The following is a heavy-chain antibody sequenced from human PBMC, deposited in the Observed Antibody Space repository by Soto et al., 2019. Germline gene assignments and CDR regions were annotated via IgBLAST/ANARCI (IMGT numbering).Heavy chain of an antibody. CDR2: ISAYNGNT. V-gene: IGHV1-18*01. Sequence: ASVKVSCKASGYTFTSYGISWVRQAPGQGLEWMGWISAYNGNTNYAQKLQGRVTMTTDTSTSTAYMELRSLRSDDTAVYYCARDGNYDSSGYYYYYYGMDVWGQGTTVTV. CDR3: ARDGNYDSSGYYYYYYGMDV. J-gene: IGHJ6*02. D-gene: IGHD3-22*01. CDR1: GYTFTSYG.